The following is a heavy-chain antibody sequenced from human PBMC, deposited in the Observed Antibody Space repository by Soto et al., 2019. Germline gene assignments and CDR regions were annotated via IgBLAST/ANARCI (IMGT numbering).Heavy chain of an antibody. V-gene: IGHV3-23*01. J-gene: IGHJ6*02. CDR3: ANTRGPMIYAISVYGMDV. CDR2: ISGSADST. CDR1: GFSFSSFA. Sequence: EVQLLESGGGFIHPGGSLRLSCAASGFSFSSFAMNWVRQAPGKGLEWVSIISGSADSTFYADSVKGRFTISRDNSKSTLYLQINSLRAEDTAGYYCANTRGPMIYAISVYGMDVWGQGTTVTVSS. D-gene: IGHD2-8*01.